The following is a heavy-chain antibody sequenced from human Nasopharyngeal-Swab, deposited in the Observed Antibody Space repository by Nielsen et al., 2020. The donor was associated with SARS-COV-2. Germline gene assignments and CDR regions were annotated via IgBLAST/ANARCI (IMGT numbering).Heavy chain of an antibody. J-gene: IGHJ4*02. CDR3: ARRRGVAGSRYYYFDY. Sequence: GESLKISCKGSGYSFTSYWIGWVRQMPGKGLEWMGIIYPGDSDTRYSPSFQGQVTISADKSISTAYLQWSSLKASDTATYYCARRRGVAGSRYYYFDYWGQGTLVTVSS. D-gene: IGHD6-19*01. V-gene: IGHV5-51*01. CDR2: IYPGDSDT. CDR1: GYSFTSYW.